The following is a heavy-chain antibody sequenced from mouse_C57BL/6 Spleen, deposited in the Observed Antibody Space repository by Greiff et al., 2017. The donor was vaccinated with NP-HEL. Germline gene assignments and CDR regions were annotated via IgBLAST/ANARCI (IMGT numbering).Heavy chain of an antibody. J-gene: IGHJ2*01. CDR3: AREGDGKGGYYFDY. Sequence: QVQLQQPGAELVRPGSSVKLSCKASGYTFTSYWMHWVKQRPIQGLEWIGNIDPSDSETHYNQKFKDKATLTVDKSSSTAYMQLSSLTSEDSAVYYGAREGDGKGGYYFDYWGQGTTLTVSS. D-gene: IGHD2-1*01. CDR1: GYTFTSYW. V-gene: IGHV1-52*01. CDR2: IDPSDSET.